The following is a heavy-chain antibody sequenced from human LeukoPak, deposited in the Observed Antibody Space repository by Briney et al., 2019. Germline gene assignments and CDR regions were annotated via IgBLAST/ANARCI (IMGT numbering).Heavy chain of an antibody. D-gene: IGHD3-10*01. CDR2: INHSGST. V-gene: IGHV4-34*01. J-gene: IGHJ4*02. CDR3: AREFGYGSGSYCLDY. Sequence: PSETLSLTCAVYGGSFSGYYWSWIRQPPGKGLEWIGEINHSGSTNYNPSLKSRVTISVDTSKNQFSLKLSSVTAADTAVYYCAREFGYGSGSYCLDYWGQGTLVTVSS. CDR1: GGSFSGYY.